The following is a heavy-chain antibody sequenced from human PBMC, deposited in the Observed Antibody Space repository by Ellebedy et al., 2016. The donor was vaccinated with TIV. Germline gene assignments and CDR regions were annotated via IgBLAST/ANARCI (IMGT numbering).Heavy chain of an antibody. V-gene: IGHV3-66*01. J-gene: IGHJ4*02. D-gene: IGHD6-13*01. CDR1: GFTFSSYS. CDR3: ARRKSFAAGTSSYYFDY. Sequence: PGGSLRLSCAASGFTFSSYSMNWVRQAPGKGLEWVSVIYSGGSTYYADSVKGRFTISRDNSKNTLYLQMNSLRAEDTAVYYCARRKSFAAGTSSYYFDYWGQGTLVTVSS. CDR2: IYSGGST.